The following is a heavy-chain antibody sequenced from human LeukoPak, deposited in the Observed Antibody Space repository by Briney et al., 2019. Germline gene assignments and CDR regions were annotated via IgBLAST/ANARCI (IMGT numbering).Heavy chain of an antibody. CDR2: INHSGST. D-gene: IGHD3-3*01. CDR3: ARVIMIFGVVIIRRPYYFDY. Sequence: SETLSLTCAVYGGSFSGYYWSWIRQPPGKGLEWIGEINHSGSTNYNPSLKSRVTISVDTSKNQFSLKLSSVTAADTAVYYCARVIMIFGVVIIRRPYYFDYWGQGTLVTVSS. J-gene: IGHJ4*02. CDR1: GGSFSGYY. V-gene: IGHV4-34*01.